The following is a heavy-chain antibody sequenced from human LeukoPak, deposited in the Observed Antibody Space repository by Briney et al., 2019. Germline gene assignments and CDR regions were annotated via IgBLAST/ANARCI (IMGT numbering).Heavy chain of an antibody. CDR1: GYSFTSYW. D-gene: IGHD3-10*01. J-gene: IGHJ6*04. CDR3: ARLGGYGSGSMGYYHYGMDV. Sequence: GESLKISCKGSGYSFTSYWIGWVRQMPGKGLEWMGIIYPGDSDTRYSPSFQGQVTISADKSISTAYLQWSSLKASDTAMYYCARLGGYGSGSMGYYHYGMDVWGKGTTVTVSS. CDR2: IYPGDSDT. V-gene: IGHV5-51*01.